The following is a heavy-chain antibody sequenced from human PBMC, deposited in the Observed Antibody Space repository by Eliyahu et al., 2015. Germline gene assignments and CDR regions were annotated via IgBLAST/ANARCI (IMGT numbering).Heavy chain of an antibody. Sequence: EVQLLESGGHLVQPGGSLRLSCAASXFPFSSYAMNWVRQAPGKGLEWVPGISGSDGSTSYADSVNGRFTISRGNSKNTLYLQMSSXRAEETAVYYCAKDGDRNGAMVGLFDYWGQGTLVTVSS. CDR3: AKDGDRNGAMVGLFDY. CDR1: XFPFSSYA. V-gene: IGHV3-23*01. D-gene: IGHD5-18*01. J-gene: IGHJ4*02. CDR2: ISGSDGST.